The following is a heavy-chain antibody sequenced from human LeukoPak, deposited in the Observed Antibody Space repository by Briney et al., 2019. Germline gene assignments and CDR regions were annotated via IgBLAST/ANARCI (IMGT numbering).Heavy chain of an antibody. CDR1: GFTFDDYA. Sequence: GGSLRLSCAASGFTFDDYAMHWVRQAPGKGLEWVSGVSWNSGSIGYADSVKGRFTISRDNAKNSLYLQMNSLRAEDTALYYCAKALRITMVRGGFDYWGQGTLVTVSS. J-gene: IGHJ4*02. D-gene: IGHD3-10*01. V-gene: IGHV3-9*01. CDR3: AKALRITMVRGGFDY. CDR2: VSWNSGSI.